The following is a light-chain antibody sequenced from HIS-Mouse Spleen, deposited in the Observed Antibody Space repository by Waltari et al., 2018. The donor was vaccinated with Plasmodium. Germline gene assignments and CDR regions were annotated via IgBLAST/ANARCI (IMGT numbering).Light chain of an antibody. CDR1: SWPKKY. CDR2: QDS. Sequence: SYELTQPPSASVSPRHTARITCPGESWPKKYAYWYQQKSGQAPVLVIDQDSKRPPGIPGRFSGSSSGTMATLTISGAQVEDEADYYCYSTDSSGNHRVFGGGTKLTVL. CDR3: YSTDSSGNHRV. V-gene: IGLV3-10*01. J-gene: IGLJ3*02.